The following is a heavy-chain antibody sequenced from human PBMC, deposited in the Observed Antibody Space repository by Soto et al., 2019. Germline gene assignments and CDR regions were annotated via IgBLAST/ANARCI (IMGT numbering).Heavy chain of an antibody. J-gene: IGHJ4*02. CDR1: GFTFSTYV. Sequence: QVQLMESGGGVVQSGRSLRLSCAASGFTFSTYVMHWVRQAPGKGLEWVSLISYTGGNKYYADSVKGRFTISRDNSRNTLYLQMNGLRVEDTAVYYCARDPERFYYDSSAYIIDYWGQGTLVTVSS. CDR2: ISYTGGNK. D-gene: IGHD3-22*01. V-gene: IGHV3-30*03. CDR3: ARDPERFYYDSSAYIIDY.